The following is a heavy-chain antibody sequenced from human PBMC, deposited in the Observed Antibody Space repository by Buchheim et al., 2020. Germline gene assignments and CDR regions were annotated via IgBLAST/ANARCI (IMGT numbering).Heavy chain of an antibody. V-gene: IGHV3-23*01. CDR2: ISGSGGST. D-gene: IGHD6-13*01. CDR1: GFTFSSYA. CDR3: AKWSAQQLVGDPPYYVDY. Sequence: EVQLLESGGGLVQPGGSLRLSCAASGFTFSSYAMSWVRQAPGKGLEWVSAISGSGGSTYYAASVKGRFTISRDNSKNTLYLQMNSLRAEDTAVYYCAKWSAQQLVGDPPYYVDYWGQGTL. J-gene: IGHJ4*02.